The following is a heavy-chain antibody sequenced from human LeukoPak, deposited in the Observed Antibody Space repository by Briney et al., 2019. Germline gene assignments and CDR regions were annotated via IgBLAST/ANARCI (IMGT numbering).Heavy chain of an antibody. CDR2: IYYSGSA. D-gene: IGHD3-22*01. CDR3: AGTVFRSMIVVVVVFDY. Sequence: SETLSLTCTVSGGSISSGGYYWSWIRQHPGKGLEWIGYIYYSGSAYYNPSLKSRVTISVDTSKNQFSLKLSSVTAADTAVYYCAGTVFRSMIVVVVVFDYWGQGTLVTVSS. J-gene: IGHJ4*02. V-gene: IGHV4-31*03. CDR1: GGSISSGGYY.